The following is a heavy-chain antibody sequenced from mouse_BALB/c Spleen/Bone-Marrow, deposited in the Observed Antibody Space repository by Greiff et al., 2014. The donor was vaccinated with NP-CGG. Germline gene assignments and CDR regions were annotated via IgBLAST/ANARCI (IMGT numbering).Heavy chain of an antibody. CDR2: IWSDGST. Sequence: VMLVESGPGLVAPSQSLSITCTISGFSLTSYGVLWVRQPPGKGLEWLVVIWSDGSTTYNSALKSRLSISKDNSKSQVFLKMNSLQTDDTAMYYCARHYGSSLYAMDYWGQGTSVTVSS. CDR3: ARHYGSSLYAMDY. J-gene: IGHJ4*01. V-gene: IGHV2-6-1*01. CDR1: GFSLTSYG. D-gene: IGHD1-1*01.